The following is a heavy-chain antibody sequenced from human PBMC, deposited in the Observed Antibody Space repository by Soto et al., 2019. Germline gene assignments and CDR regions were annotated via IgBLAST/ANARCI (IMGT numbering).Heavy chain of an antibody. D-gene: IGHD2-8*02. V-gene: IGHV1-18*01. CDR1: GYTFTSYG. CDR2: ISAYNGNT. CDR3: VRAPRAPITTPGGNWFDP. Sequence: QVQLVQSGAEVKKPGASVKVSCKASGYTFTSYGITWVRQAPGQGLEWMGWISAYNGNTNYAQKLQGRGTMTTDTSTGTAYMELRRLKSDDTAVYYCVRAPRAPITTPGGNWFDPWGQGTLVTVSS. J-gene: IGHJ5*02.